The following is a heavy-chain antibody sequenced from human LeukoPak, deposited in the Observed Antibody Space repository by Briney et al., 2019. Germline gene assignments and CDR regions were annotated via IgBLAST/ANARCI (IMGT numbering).Heavy chain of an antibody. CDR3: ARDRDGDYGSAFDI. Sequence: PSETLSLTCTVSGGSISSGGYYWSWIRQHPGKGLEWIGYIYYSGSTYYNPSLKSRVTISVDTSKNQFSLKLSSVTAADTAVYYCARDRDGDYGSAFDIWGQGTMVTVSS. J-gene: IGHJ3*02. D-gene: IGHD4-17*01. CDR2: IYYSGST. CDR1: GGSISSGGYY. V-gene: IGHV4-31*03.